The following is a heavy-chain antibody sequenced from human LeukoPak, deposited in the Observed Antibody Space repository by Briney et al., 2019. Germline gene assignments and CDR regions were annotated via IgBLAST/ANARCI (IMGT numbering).Heavy chain of an antibody. J-gene: IGHJ4*02. D-gene: IGHD6-19*01. Sequence: GGSLRLSCAASGFTFSDYYMSWIRQAPGKGLEWVSAISGSGGSTYYADSVKGRFTISRDNSKNTLYLQMNSLRAEDTAVYYCAKGVVAGIYFDYWGQGTLVTVS. CDR2: ISGSGGST. CDR3: AKGVVAGIYFDY. CDR1: GFTFSDYY. V-gene: IGHV3-23*01.